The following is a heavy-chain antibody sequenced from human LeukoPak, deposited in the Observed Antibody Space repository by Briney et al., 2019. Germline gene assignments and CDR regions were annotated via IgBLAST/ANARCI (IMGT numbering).Heavy chain of an antibody. CDR2: IKQDGSEK. CDR1: GFTFSSYW. CDR3: AKDPTHYRVWDYYETIGLSY. V-gene: IGHV3-7*01. D-gene: IGHD3-22*01. J-gene: IGHJ4*02. Sequence: GGSLRLSCAASGFTFSSYWMSWVRQAPGKGLEWVANIKQDGSEKYYADSVKGRFTISRDNSKNTLYLQMNSLRAEDTAVYYCAKDPTHYRVWDYYETIGLSYWGQGTLVTVSS.